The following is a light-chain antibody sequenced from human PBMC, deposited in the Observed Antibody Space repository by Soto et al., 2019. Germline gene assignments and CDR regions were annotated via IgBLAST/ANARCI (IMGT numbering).Light chain of an antibody. J-gene: IGKJ1*01. CDR3: QQHSHWPPWT. CDR1: ENVRTF. V-gene: IGKV3-11*01. Sequence: PATLSLSRGERATLSCRASENVRTFVDWYQQKPGQAPRLLIHGASNRATGIPDRFSGSGSGTDFTLTISNLEPQDFAVYYCQQHSHWPPWTFGQGTKVDIK. CDR2: GAS.